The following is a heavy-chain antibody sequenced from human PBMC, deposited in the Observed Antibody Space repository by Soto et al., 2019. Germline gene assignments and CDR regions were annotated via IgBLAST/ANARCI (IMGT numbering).Heavy chain of an antibody. J-gene: IGHJ4*02. Sequence: ESLKMSFKGSGYSFTSYWIGWVRQIPGKGLEWMGIIYPCDSDTRYSPSFQGQVTISADKSISTAYLQWSSLKASDTAMYYCARPDTTTGHYFDYWGQGTLVTVSS. D-gene: IGHD1-1*01. CDR2: IYPCDSDT. CDR3: ARPDTTTGHYFDY. V-gene: IGHV5-51*01. CDR1: GYSFTSYW.